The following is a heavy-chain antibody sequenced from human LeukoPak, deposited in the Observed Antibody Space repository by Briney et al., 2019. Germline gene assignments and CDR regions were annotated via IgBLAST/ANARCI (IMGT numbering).Heavy chain of an antibody. CDR2: IYYSGST. CDR3: ARLVVAATGNWFDP. CDR1: GGSISSYY. Sequence: SETLSLTCTVSGGSISSYYWSWIRQPPGKGLEWIGYIYYSGSTNYNPSLKSRVTISVDTSKNQSSLKLSSVTAADTAVYYCARLVVAATGNWFDPWGQGTLVTVSS. J-gene: IGHJ5*02. V-gene: IGHV4-59*08. D-gene: IGHD2-15*01.